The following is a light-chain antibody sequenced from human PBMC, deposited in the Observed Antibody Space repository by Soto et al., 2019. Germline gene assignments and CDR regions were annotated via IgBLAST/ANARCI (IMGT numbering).Light chain of an antibody. V-gene: IGKV1-5*01. CDR2: GAS. CDR1: QSISSW. J-gene: IGKJ1*01. CDR3: QQYNSYSRT. Sequence: DIQMTQSPSTLSASVGDRVTITWRASQSISSWLAWYHQKPGKAPKLLIYGASSLKSGVPSRFSGSGSGTEFTLTINSLQPDDFATYYCQQYNSYSRTFGQGTKVDIK.